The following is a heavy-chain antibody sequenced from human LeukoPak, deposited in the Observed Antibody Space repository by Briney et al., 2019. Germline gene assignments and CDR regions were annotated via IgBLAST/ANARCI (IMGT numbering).Heavy chain of an antibody. CDR1: GGSISSGGYY. V-gene: IGHV4-31*03. Sequence: SQTLSLTCTVSGGSISSGGYYWSWIRQHPGKGLEWIGYICYSGSTYYNPSLKSRVTISVDTSKNQFSLKLSSVTAADTAVYYCARALGLGYCSGGSCYPYYFDYWGQGTLVTVSS. CDR2: ICYSGST. J-gene: IGHJ4*02. CDR3: ARALGLGYCSGGSCYPYYFDY. D-gene: IGHD2-15*01.